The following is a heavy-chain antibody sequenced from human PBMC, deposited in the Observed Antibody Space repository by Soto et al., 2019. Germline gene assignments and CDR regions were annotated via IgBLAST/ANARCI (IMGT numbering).Heavy chain of an antibody. D-gene: IGHD3-22*01. CDR1: GYTFTSYA. CDR3: ARASYYYDSSGAPNFDY. Sequence: QVQLVQSGAEEKKPGASVKVSCKASGYTFTSYAMHWVRQAPGQRLEWMGWINAGSGNTKYSQKFQGRVTITRDTSASTAYMELSSLRSEDTAVYYCARASYYYDSSGAPNFDYWGQGTLVTVSS. J-gene: IGHJ4*02. V-gene: IGHV1-3*05. CDR2: INAGSGNT.